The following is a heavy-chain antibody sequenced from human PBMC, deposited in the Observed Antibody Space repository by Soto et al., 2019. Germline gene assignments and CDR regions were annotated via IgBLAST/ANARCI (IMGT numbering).Heavy chain of an antibody. J-gene: IGHJ4*02. CDR2: ISGSGGDI. V-gene: IGHV3-23*01. CDR1: GFTFSIYA. Sequence: EVQLLESGGGLVQPGGSLRLSCAASGFTFSIYAMSWVRQAPGKGLEWVSTISGSGGDIYYADSVKGRFIISRDNPKYTLSLQMDSVRYEDTAVYYCAKGGRGSSGLDFDYWGQGTLVTVSS. D-gene: IGHD6-6*01. CDR3: AKGGRGSSGLDFDY.